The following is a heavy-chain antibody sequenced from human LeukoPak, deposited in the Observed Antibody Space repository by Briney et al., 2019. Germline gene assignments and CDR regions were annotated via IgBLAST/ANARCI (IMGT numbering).Heavy chain of an antibody. CDR1: GGSISSSSYY. CDR3: ARHRPGIAAPLYYFDY. D-gene: IGHD6-13*01. CDR2: IYYSGST. Sequence: SETLSLTCTVSGGSISSSSYYWGWIRQPPGKGLEWIGSIYYSGSTYYNPSLKSRVTISVDTSKNQFSLKLSSVTAADTAVYYCARHRPGIAAPLYYFDYWGQGTLVTVSS. J-gene: IGHJ4*02. V-gene: IGHV4-39*01.